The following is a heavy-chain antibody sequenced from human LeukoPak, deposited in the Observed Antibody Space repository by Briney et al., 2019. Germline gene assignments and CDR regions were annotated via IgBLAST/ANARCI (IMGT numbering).Heavy chain of an antibody. D-gene: IGHD3-22*01. CDR1: GGSISTYY. J-gene: IGHJ4*02. CDR2: VYYSGST. CDR3: ARVDYDTSGYFDY. Sequence: SETLSLTCTVSGGSISTYYWSWIRQPPGKGLEWIGYVYYSGSTNYNPSLKSRVTISVDTSKNQFSLKLSSVTAADTAVYYCARVDYDTSGYFDYWGQGTLVTVS. V-gene: IGHV4-59*01.